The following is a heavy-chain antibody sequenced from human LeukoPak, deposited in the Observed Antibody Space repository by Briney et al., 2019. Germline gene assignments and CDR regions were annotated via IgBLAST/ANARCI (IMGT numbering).Heavy chain of an antibody. Sequence: PGGSLRLSCAASGFSFSTYPMHWVRQAPGKGLEYVSAISSNGDSTYYANSVKDRFTISRDNSKNTLYLQMGSLNVEDMAVYFCAREGHSSGQCGGFDIWGQGRMVTVSS. D-gene: IGHD6-19*01. CDR3: AREGHSSGQCGGFDI. CDR1: GFSFSTYP. CDR2: ISSNGDST. V-gene: IGHV3-64*01. J-gene: IGHJ3*02.